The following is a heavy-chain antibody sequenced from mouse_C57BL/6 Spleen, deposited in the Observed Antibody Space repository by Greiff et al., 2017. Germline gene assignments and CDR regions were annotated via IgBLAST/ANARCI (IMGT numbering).Heavy chain of an antibody. CDR2: INPGSGGT. CDR1: GYAFTNYL. V-gene: IGHV1-54*01. J-gene: IGHJ4*01. CDR3: ARGGSTMAYYYAMDY. D-gene: IGHD2-1*01. Sequence: QVQLKESGAELVRPGTSVKVSCKASGYAFTNYLIEWVKQRPGQGLEWIGVINPGSGGTNYNEKFKGKATLTADKSSSTAYMQLSSLTSEDSAVYFCARGGSTMAYYYAMDYWGQGTSVTVSS.